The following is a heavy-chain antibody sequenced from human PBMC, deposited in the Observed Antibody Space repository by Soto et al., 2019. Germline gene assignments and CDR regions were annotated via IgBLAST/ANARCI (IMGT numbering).Heavy chain of an antibody. J-gene: IGHJ4*02. CDR3: ARDYCSSITCYVDY. Sequence: PGGSLRLSCAASGFSSSDYGMNWVRQAPGKGLEWVSYISSSSYTTYYADSVKGRFTISRDNAENSLYLQMNSLRDEDTAVYYCARDYCSSITCYVDYWGQGTLVTVSS. CDR1: GFSSSDYG. V-gene: IGHV3-48*02. CDR2: ISSSSYTT. D-gene: IGHD2-2*01.